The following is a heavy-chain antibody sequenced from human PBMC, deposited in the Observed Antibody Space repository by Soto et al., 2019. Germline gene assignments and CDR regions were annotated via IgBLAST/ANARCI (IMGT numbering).Heavy chain of an antibody. CDR3: AREAPMDV. Sequence: HPGGSLRLSCAASGFTVSSKYMSWVRQAPGKGLEWVSVIWSAGLIYYADSVRGRFTISRDISKNILYLEMTSLRADDTAVYYCAREAPMDVWGQGTTVTVSS. V-gene: IGHV3-53*01. CDR1: GFTVSSKY. CDR2: IWSAGLI. J-gene: IGHJ6*02.